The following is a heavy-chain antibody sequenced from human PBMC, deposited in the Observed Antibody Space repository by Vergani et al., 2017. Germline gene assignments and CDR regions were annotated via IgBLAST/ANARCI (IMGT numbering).Heavy chain of an antibody. CDR3: AKECSVSAGGLRYNWDMDV. V-gene: IGHV3-30*18. CDR1: GFTLSSHA. Sequence: QVQLAESGGGIVQPGRSLRLSCAASGFTLSSHAIHWVRQAPGKGLEWVAVISNDGSNKYYADSVKGRFTISRDNSKNTLYLQMNSLRTQDTAVYYCAKECSVSAGGLRYNWDMDVWGKGTTVTVSS. D-gene: IGHD1-20*01. J-gene: IGHJ6*03. CDR2: ISNDGSNK.